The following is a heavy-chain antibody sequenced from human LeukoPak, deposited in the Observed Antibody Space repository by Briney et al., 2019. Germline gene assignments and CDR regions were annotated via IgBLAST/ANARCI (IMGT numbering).Heavy chain of an antibody. V-gene: IGHV1-18*01. CDR1: GYTFTSYG. Sequence: ASVKVSCKASGYTFTSYGISWVRQAPGQGLEWMGWISAYNGNTNYAQKLQGRVTMTTDTSTSTAYMELRSLRSDDTAVYYCARTSPIVVVPAASPQGAFDIWGQGTMVTVSS. D-gene: IGHD2-2*01. CDR3: ARTSPIVVVPAASPQGAFDI. J-gene: IGHJ3*02. CDR2: ISAYNGNT.